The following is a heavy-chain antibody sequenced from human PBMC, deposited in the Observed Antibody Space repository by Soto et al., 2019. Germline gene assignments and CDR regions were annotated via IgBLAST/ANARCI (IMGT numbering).Heavy chain of an antibody. J-gene: IGHJ3*02. CDR2: IIPIFGPA. D-gene: IGHD3-22*01. CDR1: GGTFSSYA. Sequence: QVQLVQSGAEVKKPGSSVKVSCKASGGTFSSYALSWVRQAPGQGLEWMGGIIPIFGPAKYAQKFQGRVTITADESTSTAYMELSSLKSEDTAVYYCAVADVYDYDSSEYPLDIWGQGTMVTVSS. V-gene: IGHV1-69*01. CDR3: AVADVYDYDSSEYPLDI.